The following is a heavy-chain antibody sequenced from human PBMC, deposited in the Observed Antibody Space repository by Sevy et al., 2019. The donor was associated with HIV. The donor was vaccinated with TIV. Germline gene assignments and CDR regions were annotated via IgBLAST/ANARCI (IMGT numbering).Heavy chain of an antibody. V-gene: IGHV3-23*01. Sequence: GGSLRLSCAASGFTFSKYSMSWVRQPPGKGLEWVSTLSFGGGEINYADSVKGRFIISRDNTKSSVYLQMNNLRPEDTAVYYCAREGCTKPHDYWGQGTLVTVSS. J-gene: IGHJ4*02. CDR2: LSFGGGEI. D-gene: IGHD2-8*01. CDR3: AREGCTKPHDY. CDR1: GFTFSKYS.